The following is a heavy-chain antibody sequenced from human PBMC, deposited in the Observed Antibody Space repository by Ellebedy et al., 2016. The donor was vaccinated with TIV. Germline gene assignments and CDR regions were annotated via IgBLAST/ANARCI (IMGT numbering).Heavy chain of an antibody. D-gene: IGHD6-13*01. CDR3: ARDYLTEQLDPDAFDI. J-gene: IGHJ3*02. V-gene: IGHV4-39*07. CDR2: IYYSGST. Sequence: GSLRLSXTVSGGSISSSSYYWGWIRQPPGKGLEWIGSIYYSGSTYYNPSLKSRVTISVDTSKNQFSLKLSSVTAADTAVYYCARDYLTEQLDPDAFDIWGQGTMVTVSS. CDR1: GGSISSSSYY.